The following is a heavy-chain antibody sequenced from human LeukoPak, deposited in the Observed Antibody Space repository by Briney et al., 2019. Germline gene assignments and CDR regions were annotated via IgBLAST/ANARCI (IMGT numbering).Heavy chain of an antibody. D-gene: IGHD3-10*01. CDR2: IKSKADGGTI. V-gene: IGHV3-15*01. Sequence: GGSLRLSCAASVFTFSNAWMNWVRQAPGKGLEWLARIKSKADGGTIEYAAPVRGRFTISRDDSKNTLYLQMNSLETEDTAVYYCISSSVPMIRNYFDYWGLGTMVTVSS. CDR3: ISSSVPMIRNYFDY. J-gene: IGHJ4*02. CDR1: VFTFSNAW.